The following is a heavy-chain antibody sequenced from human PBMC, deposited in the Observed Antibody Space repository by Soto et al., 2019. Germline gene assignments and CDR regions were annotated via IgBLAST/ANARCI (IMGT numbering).Heavy chain of an antibody. D-gene: IGHD2-2*01. CDR1: GFTFSSYS. V-gene: IGHV3-48*02. J-gene: IGHJ6*02. Sequence: GGSLRLSCAASGFTFSSYSMNWVGQVPGKGLGWVSYISSSSSTIYYADSVKGRFTISRDNAKNSLYLQMNSLRDGDTAVYYCAREIVVVPAAIWLYYYYGMDVWGQGTTVTVSS. CDR2: ISSSSSTI. CDR3: AREIVVVPAAIWLYYYYGMDV.